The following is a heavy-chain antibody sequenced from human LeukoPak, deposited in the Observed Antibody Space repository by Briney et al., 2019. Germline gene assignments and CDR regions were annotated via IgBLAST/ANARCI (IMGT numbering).Heavy chain of an antibody. J-gene: IGHJ4*02. Sequence: GGSLRLSWAAAGFTFSSFAMSWVRQAPGKGLEWVASISGRGDKAYYADSVKGPFTVCRDNSKNTLYLQMNSLRAEDTAVYYCARARSTSRGYGFDYWGQGTLVTVSS. D-gene: IGHD2-2*01. CDR3: ARARSTSRGYGFDY. CDR2: ISGRGDKA. V-gene: IGHV3-23*01. CDR1: GFTFSSFA.